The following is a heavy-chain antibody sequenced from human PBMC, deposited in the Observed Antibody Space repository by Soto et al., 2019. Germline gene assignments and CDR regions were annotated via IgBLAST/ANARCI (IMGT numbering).Heavy chain of an antibody. J-gene: IGHJ4*02. Sequence: GGSLRLSCAASGFTFSSYAMSWVRQAPGKGLEWVSAISGSGGSTYYADSVKGRFTISRDNSKNTLYLQMNSLRAKDTAVYYCAKDRGFFGYGPFDYWGQGTLVTVSS. CDR3: AKDRGFFGYGPFDY. D-gene: IGHD5-12*01. CDR1: GFTFSSYA. V-gene: IGHV3-23*01. CDR2: ISGSGGST.